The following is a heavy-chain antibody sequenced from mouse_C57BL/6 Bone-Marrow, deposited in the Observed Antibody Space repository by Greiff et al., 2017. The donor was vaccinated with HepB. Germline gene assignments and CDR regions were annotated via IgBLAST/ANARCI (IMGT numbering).Heavy chain of an antibody. CDR3: ARDSNYVWYFDV. V-gene: IGHV14-4*01. J-gene: IGHJ1*03. Sequence: EVQLQQSGAELVRPGASVKLSCTASGFNIKDDYMHWVKQRPEQGLEWIGWIDPENGDTEYASKFQGKATITADTSSNTAYLQLSSLTSEDTAVYYCARDSNYVWYFDVWGTGTTVTVSS. CDR1: GFNIKDDY. CDR2: IDPENGDT. D-gene: IGHD2-5*01.